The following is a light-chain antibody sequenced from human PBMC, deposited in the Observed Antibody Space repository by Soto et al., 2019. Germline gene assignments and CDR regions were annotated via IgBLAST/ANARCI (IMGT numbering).Light chain of an antibody. CDR3: QQYITWPPQT. V-gene: IGKV3-20*01. CDR2: GIS. CDR1: HTISSSY. J-gene: IGKJ1*01. Sequence: EIVLTQSPGTLSLSPGERATLSCRASHTISSSYLAWYQQKPGQAPRLLMYGISRRATGIPDRFSGSGSGTDFTLTITRLESEDFAVYYCQQYITWPPQTFGQGTKVEIK.